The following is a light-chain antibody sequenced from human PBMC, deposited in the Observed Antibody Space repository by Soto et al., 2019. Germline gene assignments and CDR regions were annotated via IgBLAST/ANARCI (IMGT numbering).Light chain of an antibody. J-gene: IGLJ1*01. CDR2: LEGSGSY. CDR3: ETWDSNTYV. Sequence: QSALTQSSSASASLGSSVSLTCTLSSGHSSYIIAWHQQQPGKAPRYLVKLEGSGSYNKGSGVPDRFSGSSSGADRYLTISNLQFEDEADYYCETWDSNTYVFGTGTKLTVL. V-gene: IGLV4-60*02. CDR1: SGHSSYI.